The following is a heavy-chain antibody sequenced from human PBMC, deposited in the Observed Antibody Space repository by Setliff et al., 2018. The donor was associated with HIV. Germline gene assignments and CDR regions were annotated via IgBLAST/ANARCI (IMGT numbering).Heavy chain of an antibody. CDR1: GYSISSGYY. Sequence: SETLSLTCAVSGYSISSGYYWGWIRQPPGKGLEWIGSIYHSGSTYYNPSLKSRVTISVDTSKNQFSLKLSSVTAADTAVYYCARDKWSGDLGYYYGMDVWGQGTTVTAP. D-gene: IGHD3-10*01. CDR2: IYHSGST. V-gene: IGHV4-38-2*02. CDR3: ARDKWSGDLGYYYGMDV. J-gene: IGHJ6*02.